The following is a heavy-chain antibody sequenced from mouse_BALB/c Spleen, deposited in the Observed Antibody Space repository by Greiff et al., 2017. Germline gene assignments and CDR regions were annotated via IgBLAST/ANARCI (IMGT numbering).Heavy chain of an antibody. J-gene: IGHJ3*01. CDR1: GFSLTSYG. V-gene: IGHV2-9*02. CDR3: ARENIGGFAY. CDR2: IWAGGST. D-gene: IGHD5-1-1*01. Sequence: VKLLESGPGLVAPSPSLSITCTVSGFSLTSYGVHWVRQPPGKGLEWLGVIWAGGSTNYNSALMSRLSISKDNSKSQVFLKMNSLQTDDTAMYYCARENIGGFAYWGQGTLVTVSA.